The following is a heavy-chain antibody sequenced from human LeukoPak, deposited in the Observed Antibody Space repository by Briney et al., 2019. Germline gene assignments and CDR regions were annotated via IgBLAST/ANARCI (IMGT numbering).Heavy chain of an antibody. D-gene: IGHD6-13*01. V-gene: IGHV1-2*04. CDR3: ARGVFSSSWYRPFDY. Sequence: ASVTVSCKASGYTFTGYYMHWVRQAPGQGLEWMGWINPNSGGTNYAQKFQGWVTMTRDTSISTAYMELSRLRSDDTAVYYCARGVFSSSWYRPFDYWGQGTLVTVSS. CDR1: GYTFTGYY. J-gene: IGHJ4*02. CDR2: INPNSGGT.